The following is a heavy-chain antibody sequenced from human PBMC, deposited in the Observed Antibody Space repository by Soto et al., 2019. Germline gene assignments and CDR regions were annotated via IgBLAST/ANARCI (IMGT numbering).Heavy chain of an antibody. Sequence: QVQLVESGGGVVQPGRSLRLSCAASGFTFSSYGMHWVRQASGKGLEWVAVIWYDGSNKYYADSVKGRFTISRDNSKNTLYLQMNSLRAEDTAVYYCARDLVGEYSSSSGDYWGQGTLVTVSS. V-gene: IGHV3-33*01. CDR2: IWYDGSNK. J-gene: IGHJ4*02. D-gene: IGHD6-6*01. CDR3: ARDLVGEYSSSSGDY. CDR1: GFTFSSYG.